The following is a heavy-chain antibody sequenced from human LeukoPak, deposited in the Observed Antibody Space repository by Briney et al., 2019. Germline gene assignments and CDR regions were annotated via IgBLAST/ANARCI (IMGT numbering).Heavy chain of an antibody. V-gene: IGHV1-18*01. Sequence: ASVKVSCKPSGYTFTSYGISWVRQAPGQGLEWMGWISAYNGNTNYAQKLQGRVTMTTDTSTSTAYMELRSLRSDDTAVYYCARVRGIIGSGYLSGDAFDIWGQGTMVTVSS. CDR2: ISAYNGNT. CDR1: GYTFTSYG. J-gene: IGHJ3*02. CDR3: ARVRGIIGSGYLSGDAFDI. D-gene: IGHD3-22*01.